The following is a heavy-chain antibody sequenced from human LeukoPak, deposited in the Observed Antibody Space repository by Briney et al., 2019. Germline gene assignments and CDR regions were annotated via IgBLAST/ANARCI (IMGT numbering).Heavy chain of an antibody. CDR2: INSDGSST. J-gene: IGHJ4*02. CDR3: ARVLYSSGWYYFDY. CDR1: GFTFSNYW. V-gene: IGHV3-74*01. D-gene: IGHD6-19*01. Sequence: GGSLRLSCAASGFTFSNYWMHWVRQAPGKGLVWVSRINSDGSSTSYADSVKGRFTISRDNAKNTLYLQMNSLRAEDTAVYYCARVLYSSGWYYFDYWGQGTLVTVSS.